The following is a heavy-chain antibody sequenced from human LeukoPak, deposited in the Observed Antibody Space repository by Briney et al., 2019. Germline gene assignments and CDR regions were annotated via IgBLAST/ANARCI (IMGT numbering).Heavy chain of an antibody. Sequence: GGSLRLSCAASGFTFTSYYMHWVRQAPRQGLEWMGIINPSGGSTSYAQKFQGRVTMTRDMSTSTVYMELSSLRSEDTAVYYCARPSIGSGKFDYWGQGTLVTVSS. V-gene: IGHV1-46*01. CDR2: INPSGGST. CDR3: ARPSIGSGKFDY. D-gene: IGHD6-19*01. CDR1: GFTFTSYY. J-gene: IGHJ4*02.